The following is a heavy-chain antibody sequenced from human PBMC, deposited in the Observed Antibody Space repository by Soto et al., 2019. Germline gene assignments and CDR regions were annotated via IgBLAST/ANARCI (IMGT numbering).Heavy chain of an antibody. J-gene: IGHJ6*02. CDR3: ARDGGDLLGYCSSTSYYSSYQAYGMDV. D-gene: IGHD2-2*02. CDR2: INPNSGGT. V-gene: IGHV1-2*04. Sequence: ASVKVSCKASGYTFTGYYMHWVRQAPGQGLEWMGWINPNSGGTNYAQKFQGWVTMTRDTSISTAYMELSRLRSDDTAVYYCARDGGDLLGYCSSTSYYSSYQAYGMDVWGQGTTVTVSS. CDR1: GYTFTGYY.